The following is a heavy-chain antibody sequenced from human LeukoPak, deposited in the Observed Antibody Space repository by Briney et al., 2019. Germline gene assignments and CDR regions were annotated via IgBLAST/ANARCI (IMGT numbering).Heavy chain of an antibody. D-gene: IGHD3-3*01. CDR2: ISGSGGST. Sequence: GGSLRLSCAASGFTFSSYSMNWVRQAPGKGLEWASGISGSGGSTYYADSVKGRFTISRDNSKNTLYLQMNSLRAEDTAVYYCAKSSVGVVISDFDYWGQGTLVTVSS. J-gene: IGHJ4*02. CDR1: GFTFSSYS. V-gene: IGHV3-23*01. CDR3: AKSSVGVVISDFDY.